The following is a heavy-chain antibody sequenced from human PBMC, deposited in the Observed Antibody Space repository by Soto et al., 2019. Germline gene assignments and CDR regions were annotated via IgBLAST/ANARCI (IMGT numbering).Heavy chain of an antibody. Sequence: ASVKVSCKASGYTFTGYYMHWVRQAPGRGLEWMGWINPNSGGTNYAQKFQGWVTMTRDTSISTAYMELSRLRSDDTAVYYCARGLQNYYYYGMDVWGQGTTVTVSS. J-gene: IGHJ6*02. CDR1: GYTFTGYY. CDR3: ARGLQNYYYYGMDV. V-gene: IGHV1-2*04. CDR2: INPNSGGT.